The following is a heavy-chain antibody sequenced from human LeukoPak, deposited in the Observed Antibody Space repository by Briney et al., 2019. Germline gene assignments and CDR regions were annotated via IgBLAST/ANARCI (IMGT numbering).Heavy chain of an antibody. J-gene: IGHJ3*02. CDR2: IKSKTDGGTT. CDR3: TTGYYYGSGEDAFDI. D-gene: IGHD3-10*01. Sequence: GGSLRLSCAASGFTFSNAWMSWVRQAPGMGLEWVGRIKSKTDGGTTDYAAPVKGRFTISRDDSKNTLYLQMNSLKTEDTAVYYCTTGYYYGSGEDAFDIWGQGTIVTVSS. CDR1: GFTFSNAW. V-gene: IGHV3-15*01.